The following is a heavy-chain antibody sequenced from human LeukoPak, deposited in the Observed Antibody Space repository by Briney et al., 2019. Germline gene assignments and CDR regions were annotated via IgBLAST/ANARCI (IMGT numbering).Heavy chain of an antibody. V-gene: IGHV3-30*04. CDR2: ISYDGSIE. J-gene: IGHJ4*02. Sequence: PGGSLRLSCAASGFTFSSYAMRWVRQAPGKGLEWVAVISYDGSIEYYADSVKGRFTISRDNSKNTLHLQMNSLRVEDTAVYYCARELYYGSGSPGRDWGQGTLVTVSS. CDR1: GFTFSSYA. CDR3: ARELYYGSGSPGRD. D-gene: IGHD3-10*01.